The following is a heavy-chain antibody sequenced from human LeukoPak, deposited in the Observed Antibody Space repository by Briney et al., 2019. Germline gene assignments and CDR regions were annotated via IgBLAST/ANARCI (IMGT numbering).Heavy chain of an antibody. V-gene: IGHV3-33*01. Sequence: GGSLRLSCAASGFTFSSSGMNWVRQAPGKGLEWVAIIWYDGSNKYYADSVKGRFTISRDNSKNTLYLQMNSLRAEDTAMYYCARVMVRGVIESAFDIWGQGTMVTVSS. CDR2: IWYDGSNK. CDR1: GFTFSSSG. CDR3: ARVMVRGVIESAFDI. D-gene: IGHD3-10*01. J-gene: IGHJ3*02.